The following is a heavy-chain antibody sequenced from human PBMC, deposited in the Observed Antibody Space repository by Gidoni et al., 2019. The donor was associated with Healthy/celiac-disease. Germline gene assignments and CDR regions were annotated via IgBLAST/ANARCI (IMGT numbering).Heavy chain of an antibody. CDR3: AKDTECDSLTGDYRGDAFDI. CDR1: GFTFSSYA. CDR2: IGGSGGST. Sequence: EVRVLESGGGLVQPGGCLRLSCAASGFTFSSYAVSWVRQAPGKGLAWVAAIGGSGGSTYYADSVKGRFTISRDNSKNTLYLQMNSLRAEDTSVYYCAKDTECDSLTGDYRGDAFDIWGQGTMVTVSS. V-gene: IGHV3-23*01. J-gene: IGHJ3*02. D-gene: IGHD3-9*01.